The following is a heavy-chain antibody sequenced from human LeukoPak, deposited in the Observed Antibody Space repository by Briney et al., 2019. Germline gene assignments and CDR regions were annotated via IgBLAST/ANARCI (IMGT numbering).Heavy chain of an antibody. J-gene: IGHJ4*02. CDR2: INHSGTT. Sequence: SETLSLTCAVYGGSFSGYYWSWIRQPPGKGLEWIGEINHSGTTHYNPSLESRVTISVDTSKKQFSLTLSSVTAADPAVYYCARGGDCYLDYWGQGTLVTVSS. CDR1: GGSFSGYY. CDR3: ARGGDCYLDY. V-gene: IGHV4-34*01. D-gene: IGHD2-21*02.